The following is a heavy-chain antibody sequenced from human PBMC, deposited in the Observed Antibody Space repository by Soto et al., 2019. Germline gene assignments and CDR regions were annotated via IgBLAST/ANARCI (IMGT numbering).Heavy chain of an antibody. V-gene: IGHV3-48*03. CDR2: ISNSGNTI. CDR3: ARDIDNRNYYYGLDV. CDR1: GFVFKNHE. Sequence: GGSLRLSCVASGFVFKNHEMNWDRQAPGKGRELISYISNSGNTIYVADSMRGRFTISRDNAKYSLFLQMNSLRADDTAVYYWARDIDNRNYYYGLDVWGQGTTVTVSS. J-gene: IGHJ6*02. D-gene: IGHD1-20*01.